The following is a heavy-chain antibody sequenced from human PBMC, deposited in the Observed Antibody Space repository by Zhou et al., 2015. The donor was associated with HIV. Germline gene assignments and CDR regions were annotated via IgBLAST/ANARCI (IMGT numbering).Heavy chain of an antibody. CDR3: ARAYDYVWGSYRYGGAFDI. CDR1: GGTFSSYA. J-gene: IGHJ3*02. V-gene: IGHV1-69*01. D-gene: IGHD3-16*02. Sequence: QVQLVQSGAEVKKPGSSVKVSCKASGGTFSSYAISWVRQAPGQGLEWMGGIIPIFGTANYAQKFQGRVTITADESTSTAYMELSSLRSEDTAVYYCARAYDYVWGSYRYGGAFDIWGQGTMVTVSS. CDR2: IIPIFGTA.